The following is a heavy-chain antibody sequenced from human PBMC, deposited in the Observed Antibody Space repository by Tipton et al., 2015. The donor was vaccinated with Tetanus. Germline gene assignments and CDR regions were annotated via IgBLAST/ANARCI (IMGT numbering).Heavy chain of an antibody. Sequence: SLRLSCAASGFTFSSYSMNWVRQAPGKGLEWVSSISSSSSYIYYADSVKGRFTISRDNAKNSLYLQMNSLRAEDTAVYYCARGHRQQLAGNWFDPWGQGTLVTVSS. D-gene: IGHD6-13*01. V-gene: IGHV3-21*01. CDR2: ISSSSSYI. CDR3: ARGHRQQLAGNWFDP. CDR1: GFTFSSYS. J-gene: IGHJ5*02.